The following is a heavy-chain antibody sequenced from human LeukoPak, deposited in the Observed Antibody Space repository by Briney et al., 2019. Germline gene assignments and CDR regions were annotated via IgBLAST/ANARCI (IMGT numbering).Heavy chain of an antibody. Sequence: ASVKVSCKASGYTFTSYGISWVRQAPGQGLEWMGWISAYNGNINYAQKLQGRVTMTTDTSTSTAYMELRSLRSDDTAVYYCASKAGYCSSTSCYGGHHAFDIWGQGTMVTVSS. D-gene: IGHD2-2*01. CDR3: ASKAGYCSSTSCYGGHHAFDI. J-gene: IGHJ3*02. CDR1: GYTFTSYG. CDR2: ISAYNGNI. V-gene: IGHV1-18*01.